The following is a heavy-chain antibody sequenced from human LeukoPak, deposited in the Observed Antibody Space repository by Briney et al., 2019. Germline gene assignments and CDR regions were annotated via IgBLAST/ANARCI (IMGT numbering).Heavy chain of an antibody. D-gene: IGHD2-8*01. Sequence: SETLSLTCTVSGGSISSYYWSWIRQPAGKGLEWIGRIYTSGGTNYNPSLKGRVTMSVDTSKNQFSLKLSSVTAADTAVYYCAREPLGYCTNGVCLVDYWGQGTLVTVSS. CDR2: IYTSGGT. V-gene: IGHV4-4*07. CDR1: GGSISSYY. CDR3: AREPLGYCTNGVCLVDY. J-gene: IGHJ4*02.